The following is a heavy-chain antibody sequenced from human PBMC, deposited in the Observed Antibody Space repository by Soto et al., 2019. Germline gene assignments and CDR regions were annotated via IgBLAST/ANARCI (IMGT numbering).Heavy chain of an antibody. V-gene: IGHV1-18*01. Sequence: GASVKVSCKASGYTFTSYGISWVRQAPGQGLEWMGWISAYNGSTNYAQKLQGRVTMTTDTSTSTAYMELRSLRSDDTAVYYCARATPPSYSIAAAGTNFDYWGQGTLVTVSS. J-gene: IGHJ4*02. CDR2: ISAYNGST. CDR3: ARATPPSYSIAAAGTNFDY. CDR1: GYTFTSYG. D-gene: IGHD6-13*01.